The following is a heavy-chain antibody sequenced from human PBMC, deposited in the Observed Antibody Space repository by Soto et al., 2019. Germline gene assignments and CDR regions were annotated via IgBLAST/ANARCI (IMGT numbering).Heavy chain of an antibody. D-gene: IGHD2-21*02. CDR3: ARDGMTTGDT. CDR2: VFSSVNA. Sequence: KASETLSLTCIVSGVSVRSYTWSWVRQPANKGLEWIGRVFSSVNATYNPSLKSRVSISMDTPENRISLKLDSVTAADAGVYFCARDGMTTGDTWGPGTLVTVYS. V-gene: IGHV4-4*07. J-gene: IGHJ4*02. CDR1: GVSVRSYT.